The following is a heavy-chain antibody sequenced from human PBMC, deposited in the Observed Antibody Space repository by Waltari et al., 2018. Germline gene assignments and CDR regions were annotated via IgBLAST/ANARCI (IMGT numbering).Heavy chain of an antibody. D-gene: IGHD6-19*01. V-gene: IGHV3-23*01. Sequence: EVQLLESGGGLVQPGGSLRPSCAPSGSTFSRYAMSWVRQDPGKGLEWVSSISGSGGSTYYADTVKGRFTISRDNSKNTLYLQMNIRRAEDTAVYDYAKGGSGGYYFDYWGQGTLVTVSS. CDR1: GSTFSRYA. CDR2: ISGSGGST. J-gene: IGHJ4*02. CDR3: AKGGSGGYYFDY.